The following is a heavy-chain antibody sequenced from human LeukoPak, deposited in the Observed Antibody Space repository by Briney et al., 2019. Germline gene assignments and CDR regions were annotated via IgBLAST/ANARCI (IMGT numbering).Heavy chain of an antibody. D-gene: IGHD4-17*01. Sequence: SVTLSLTCTVSGGSISSYYWSWIRQPPGKGLEWIGYIYYSGSTNYNPSLKSRVTISVDTSKNQFSLKLSSVTAADTAVYYCARYYGDYVGLIDYWGQGTLVTVSS. V-gene: IGHV4-59*01. J-gene: IGHJ4*02. CDR1: GGSISSYY. CDR3: ARYYGDYVGLIDY. CDR2: IYYSGST.